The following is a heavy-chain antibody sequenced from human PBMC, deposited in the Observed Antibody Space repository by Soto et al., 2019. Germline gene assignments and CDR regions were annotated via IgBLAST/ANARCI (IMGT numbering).Heavy chain of an antibody. CDR3: VRDGRIMITFGGVITAHRNAFDI. CDR2: INAGNGNK. V-gene: IGHV1-3*01. CDR1: GYTFTSYA. J-gene: IGHJ3*02. Sequence: ASVKVSCNASGYTFTSYAMHCVRQAPGERVEGMGCINAGNGNKKYSQKCQGRVTITRDTSASTAYMELSSLRSEDTAVYYCVRDGRIMITFGGVITAHRNAFDILGQGTIVT. D-gene: IGHD3-16*01.